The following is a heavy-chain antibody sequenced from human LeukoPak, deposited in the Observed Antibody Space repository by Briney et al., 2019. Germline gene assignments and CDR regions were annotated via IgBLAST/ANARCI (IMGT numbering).Heavy chain of an antibody. CDR2: IYCGDSDT. D-gene: IGHD3-10*01. CDR1: GHSFSTYW. Sequence: GESLQISCKASGHSFSTYWIGWVRQRPGKGLEWMGIIYCGDSDTRYSSSFQGQVTISVDKSIDTAYLQWSSLKASDTAIYYCARHETSPPLGVALDPWGQGTQVTVSS. J-gene: IGHJ5*02. CDR3: ARHETSPPLGVALDP. V-gene: IGHV5-51*01.